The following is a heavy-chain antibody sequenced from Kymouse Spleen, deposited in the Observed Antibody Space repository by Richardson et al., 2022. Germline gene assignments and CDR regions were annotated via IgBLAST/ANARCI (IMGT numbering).Heavy chain of an antibody. J-gene: IGHJ4*02. CDR2: ISYDGSNK. V-gene: IGHV3-30*18. CDR1: GFTFSSYG. CDR3: AKDPDILTGLDY. Sequence: QVQLVESGGGVVQPGRSLRLSCAASGFTFSSYGMHWVRQAPGKGLEWVAVISYDGSNKYYADSVKGRFTISRDNSKNTLYLQMNSLRAEDTAVYYCAKDPDILTGLDYWGQGTLVTVSS. D-gene: IGHD3-9*01.